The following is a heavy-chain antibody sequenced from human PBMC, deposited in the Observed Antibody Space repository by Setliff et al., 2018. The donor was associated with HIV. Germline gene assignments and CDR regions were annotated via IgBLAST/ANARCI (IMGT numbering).Heavy chain of an antibody. CDR1: GASITSGGHY. D-gene: IGHD2-2*01. J-gene: IGHJ4*02. Sequence: SETLSLTCSVSGASITSGGHYWTRIRQHPERGLEWIGHIHSGGSTFYNPSLKSRLITSLDTSENQFSLKLDSVPAADTAIYYCAQVLEYCDSSTCYGGVDYWGQGTLVTVSS. CDR3: AQVLEYCDSSTCYGGVDY. V-gene: IGHV4-31*02. CDR2: IHSGGST.